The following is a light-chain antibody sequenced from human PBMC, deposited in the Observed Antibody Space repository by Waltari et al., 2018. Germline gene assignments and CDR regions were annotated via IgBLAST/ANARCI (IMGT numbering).Light chain of an antibody. CDR2: GAS. J-gene: IGKJ4*01. CDR1: QVIRSR. V-gene: IGKV1-12*01. Sequence: DIQMTQSPSSMSASVGDRFTITCRASQVIRSRLAWYQQSPGKAPVLLIYGASNLQSGVPSRFSGYGSGTDFTLTINSLQPEDFATYYCQQADSFPLTFGGGTNVAIK. CDR3: QQADSFPLT.